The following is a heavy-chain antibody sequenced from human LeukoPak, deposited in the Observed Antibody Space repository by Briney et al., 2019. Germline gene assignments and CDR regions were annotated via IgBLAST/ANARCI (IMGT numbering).Heavy chain of an antibody. CDR3: ARALDRGIVGASYYFDY. CDR1: GGSISSGSYY. V-gene: IGHV4-61*02. Sequence: SETLSLTCTVSGGSISSGSYYWSWIRQPAGKGLEWIGRIYTSGSTNYNPSLKSRVTISVDTSKNQFSLKLSSVTAADTAVYYCARALDRGIVGASYYFDYWGQGTLVTVSS. D-gene: IGHD1-26*01. J-gene: IGHJ4*02. CDR2: IYTSGST.